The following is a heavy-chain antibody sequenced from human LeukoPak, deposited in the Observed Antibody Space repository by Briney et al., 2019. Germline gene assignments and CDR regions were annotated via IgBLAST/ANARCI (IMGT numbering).Heavy chain of an antibody. Sequence: SETLSLTCAVYGGSFSGYYWSWIRQPPGKGLEWTGYIYYSGSTNYNPSLKSRVTISVDTSKNQFSLKLSSVTAADTAIYYCARAVSGRFDYWGQGTLVTVSS. D-gene: IGHD6-19*01. CDR1: GGSFSGYY. J-gene: IGHJ4*02. V-gene: IGHV4-59*08. CDR2: IYYSGST. CDR3: ARAVSGRFDY.